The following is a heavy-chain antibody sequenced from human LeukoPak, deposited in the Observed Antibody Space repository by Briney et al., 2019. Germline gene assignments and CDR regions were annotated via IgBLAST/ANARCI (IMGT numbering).Heavy chain of an antibody. CDR1: GGSISSSSYY. V-gene: IGHV4-39*01. Sequence: PSETLSLTCTVSGGSISSSSYYWGWIRQPPGKGLEWIGSIYYSGSTYYNPSLKSRVTISVDTSKNQFSLKLSSVTAADTAVYYCARRPRRDGYNYRDHWGQDTLVTVSS. CDR3: ARRPRRDGYNYRDH. D-gene: IGHD5-24*01. CDR2: IYYSGST. J-gene: IGHJ1*01.